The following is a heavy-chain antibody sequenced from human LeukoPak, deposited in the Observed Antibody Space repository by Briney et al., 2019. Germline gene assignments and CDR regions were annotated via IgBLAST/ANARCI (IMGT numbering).Heavy chain of an antibody. CDR1: GYTLTELS. D-gene: IGHD2-21*02. CDR2: ISAYNGNT. V-gene: IGHV1-18*01. Sequence: SVXVSCKVSGYTLTELSMHWVRQAPGKGLEWMGWISAYNGNTNYAQKLQGRVTMTTDTSTSTAYMELRSLRSDDTAVYYCARDWADCGGDCSSPFYYGMDVWGQGTTATVSS. J-gene: IGHJ6*02. CDR3: ARDWADCGGDCSSPFYYGMDV.